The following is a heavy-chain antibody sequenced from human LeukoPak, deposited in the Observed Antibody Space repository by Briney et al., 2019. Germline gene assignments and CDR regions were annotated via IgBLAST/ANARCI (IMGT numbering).Heavy chain of an antibody. D-gene: IGHD6-19*01. J-gene: IGHJ4*02. CDR3: ARDSSAWYYFDY. V-gene: IGHV3-48*03. Sequence: PGGSLRLSCAASGFIFSSYEMNGVRQAPGKGLEWLSYISSSGITIYYAESVKGRFTISRDNAKNSLYLQMNSLRAEDTAVYYCARDSSAWYYFDYWGQGTLVTVSS. CDR2: ISSSGITI. CDR1: GFIFSSYE.